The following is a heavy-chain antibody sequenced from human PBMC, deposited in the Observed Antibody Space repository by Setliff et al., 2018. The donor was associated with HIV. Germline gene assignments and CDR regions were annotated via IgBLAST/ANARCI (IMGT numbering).Heavy chain of an antibody. CDR3: ARAYFGSGIYY. D-gene: IGHD3-10*01. J-gene: IGHJ4*02. Sequence: SETLSLTCTVSGGSISTSNWWGWIRQTPGKGLEWIGYIYYSGSTNYNPSLKSRVTMSLGTSKNQFSLKLNSVTAADTAVYYCARAYFGSGIYYWGQGTLVTVSS. CDR1: GGSISTSNW. V-gene: IGHV4-28*01. CDR2: IYYSGST.